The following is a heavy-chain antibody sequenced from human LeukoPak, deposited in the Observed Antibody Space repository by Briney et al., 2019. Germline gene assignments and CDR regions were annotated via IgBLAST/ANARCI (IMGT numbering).Heavy chain of an antibody. CDR3: ARSGMWFSTND. D-gene: IGHD2-21*01. CDR1: GYTFTSHW. CDR2: IKPTGDFT. V-gene: IGHV1-46*01. J-gene: IGHJ4*02. Sequence: ASVKVSCKASGYTFTSHWMHWVRQAPGQGLEWMGVIKPTGDFTRYAQKFQGRLTMTRDTSTSTDYMELSSLRSEDTAIYYCARSGMWFSTNDWGQGTLVTVSS.